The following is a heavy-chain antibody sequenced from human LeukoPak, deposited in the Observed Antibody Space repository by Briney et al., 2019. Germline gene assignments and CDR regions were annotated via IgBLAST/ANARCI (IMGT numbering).Heavy chain of an antibody. CDR2: ISAYNGNT. Sequence: GASVTVSCKASGYTFTNYGISWVRQAPGQGLEWMGWISAYNGNTYYTQNLQGRVTMTTYTSTSTAYMELRSLRSDDTAVYYCARYRYDFDSSDYYFFDYWGQGTLVTVSS. CDR3: ARYRYDFDSSDYYFFDY. D-gene: IGHD3-22*01. CDR1: GYTFTNYG. J-gene: IGHJ4*02. V-gene: IGHV1-18*01.